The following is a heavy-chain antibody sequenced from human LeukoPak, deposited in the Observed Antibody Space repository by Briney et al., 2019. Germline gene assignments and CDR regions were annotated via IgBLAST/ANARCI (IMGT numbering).Heavy chain of an antibody. J-gene: IGHJ5*02. V-gene: IGHV3-23*01. CDR3: ARSPNCGGDCS. D-gene: IGHD2-21*02. CDR1: GFTFSSSA. Sequence: PGGSLRLSCAASGFTFSSSAMSWVRQAPGKGLEWVSAISDSGITTYYADSVKGRFTISRDNAKNTLYLQMNSLRAEDTAVYYCARSPNCGGDCSWGQGTLVTVSS. CDR2: ISDSGITT.